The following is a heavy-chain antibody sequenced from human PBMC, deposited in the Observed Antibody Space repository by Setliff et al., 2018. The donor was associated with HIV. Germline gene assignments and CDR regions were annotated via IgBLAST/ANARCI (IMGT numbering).Heavy chain of an antibody. Sequence: ASVKVSCKPSGYTFTNYDINWVRQAAGQGLEWMGWMNPDSHNTGYAQKFQGRVAMTWDTSISTAYMVLSRLRSDDTAVYYCARGGRGSGSYLLDYWGQGTLVTVSS. CDR3: ARGGRGSGSYLLDY. D-gene: IGHD3-10*01. J-gene: IGHJ4*02. CDR2: MNPDSHNT. CDR1: GYTFTNYD. V-gene: IGHV1-8*02.